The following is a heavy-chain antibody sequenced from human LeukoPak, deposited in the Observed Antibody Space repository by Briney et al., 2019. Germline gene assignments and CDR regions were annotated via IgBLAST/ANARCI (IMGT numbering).Heavy chain of an antibody. CDR3: AGKYSSGWFFDY. J-gene: IGHJ4*02. CDR2: ISSSGSSI. D-gene: IGHD6-19*01. CDR1: GFIFSDYY. Sequence: PGGSLRLSCAASGFIFSDYYMSWIRQAPGKGLEWISYISSSGSSIYYADSVKGRFTISRDNAKNSLYLQMNSLRAEDTALYYCAGKYSSGWFFDYWGQGTLVTVSS. V-gene: IGHV3-11*01.